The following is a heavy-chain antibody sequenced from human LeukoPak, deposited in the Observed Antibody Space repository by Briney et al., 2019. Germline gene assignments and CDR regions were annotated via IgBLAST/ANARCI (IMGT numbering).Heavy chain of an antibody. Sequence: GRSLRLSCAASGFTFSDYAMSWVRQAPGKGLEWVAAIRGSGDNTYYSDSVKGRFSLSRDNSRNTLYLQMDSLRAEDTAIYYCAKFRREGLPVGFDIWGQGTVVTVSS. CDR2: IRGSGDNT. V-gene: IGHV3-23*01. CDR1: GFTFSDYA. CDR3: AKFRREGLPVGFDI. J-gene: IGHJ3*02. D-gene: IGHD5-24*01.